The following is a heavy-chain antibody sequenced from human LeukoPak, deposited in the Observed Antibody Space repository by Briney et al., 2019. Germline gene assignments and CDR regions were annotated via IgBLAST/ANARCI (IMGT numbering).Heavy chain of an antibody. D-gene: IGHD2-8*01. Sequence: MASETLSLTCAVYGGSLNGHYWSWIRQPPGKGLEWIGEGDNSGGTKFNPSLKGRVTISADTSKNQFSLKLNSVTAADTAVYYCAKNGQRGFSFDPWGQGTLVTVSS. CDR2: GDNSGGT. CDR3: AKNGQRGFSFDP. CDR1: GGSLNGHY. V-gene: IGHV4-34*01. J-gene: IGHJ5*02.